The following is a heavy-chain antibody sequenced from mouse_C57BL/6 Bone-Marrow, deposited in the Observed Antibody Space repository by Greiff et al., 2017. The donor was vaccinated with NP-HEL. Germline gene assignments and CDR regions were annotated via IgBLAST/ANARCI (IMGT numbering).Heavy chain of an antibody. CDR3: ASGGAIYYGNLYAMDY. V-gene: IGHV5-4*03. CDR1: GFTFSSYA. CDR2: ISDGGSYT. Sequence: EVNLVESGGGLVKPGGSLKLSCAASGFTFSSYAMSWVRQTPEKRLEWVATISDGGSYTYYPDNVKGRFTISRDNAKNNLYLQMSHLKSEDTAMYYCASGGAIYYGNLYAMDYWGQGTSVTVSS. J-gene: IGHJ4*01. D-gene: IGHD2-1*01.